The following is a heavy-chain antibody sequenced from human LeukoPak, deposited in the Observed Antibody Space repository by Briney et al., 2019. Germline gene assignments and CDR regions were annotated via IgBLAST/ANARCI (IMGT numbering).Heavy chain of an antibody. CDR2: ISGSGGST. D-gene: IGHD4-11*01. V-gene: IGHV3-23*01. CDR1: GFTFSSYA. Sequence: TGGSLRLSCAASGFTFSSYAMSWVRQAPGKGLEWVSAISGSGGSTYYADSVKGRFTISRDNSKNTLYLQMNSLRAEDTAMYYCARGLPPVMKYYFDYWGQGTLVTVSS. J-gene: IGHJ4*02. CDR3: ARGLPPVMKYYFDY.